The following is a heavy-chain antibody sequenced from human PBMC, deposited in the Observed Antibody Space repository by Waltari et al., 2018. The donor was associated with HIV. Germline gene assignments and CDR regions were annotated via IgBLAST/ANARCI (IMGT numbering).Heavy chain of an antibody. D-gene: IGHD3-22*01. V-gene: IGHV1-2*02. Sequence: QVQLVQSGAEVKKPGASVKVSCKASGYTFTGSYMHWVRQAPGQGLEWMGWINPNSGDTNYAQKFQGRVTMTRDTSISTAYMELSRLRSDDTAVYYCARRLYYDSSGYYHNWFDPWGQGTLVTVSS. J-gene: IGHJ5*02. CDR2: INPNSGDT. CDR1: GYTFTGSY. CDR3: ARRLYYDSSGYYHNWFDP.